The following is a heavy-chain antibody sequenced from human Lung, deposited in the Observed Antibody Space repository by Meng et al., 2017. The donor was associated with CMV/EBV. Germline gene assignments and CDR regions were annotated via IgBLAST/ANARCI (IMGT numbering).Heavy chain of an antibody. CDR2: ISSSSSFI. J-gene: IGHJ6*02. V-gene: IGHV3-21*01. Sequence: LTXAASGFTFSVYSINWVRQAPGKGLEWVSSISSSSSFIYYADSVKGRFTISRDNAENSLSLQMNGLRAEDTAVYYCARESSGSFVLDVWGQGTTVTVSS. CDR1: GFTFSVYS. D-gene: IGHD6-25*01. CDR3: ARESSGSFVLDV.